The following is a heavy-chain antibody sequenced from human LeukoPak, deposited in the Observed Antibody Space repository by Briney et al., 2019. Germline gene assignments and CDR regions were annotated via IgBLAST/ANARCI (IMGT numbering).Heavy chain of an antibody. Sequence: SETLSLTCAVYGGSFSGYYWSWIRQPPGKGLGWIGEINHSGSTNYNPSLKSRVTISVDTSKNQFSLKLSSVTAADTAVYYCARGEWELGYWGQGTLVTVSS. CDR2: INHSGST. CDR3: ARGEWELGY. V-gene: IGHV4-34*01. J-gene: IGHJ4*02. D-gene: IGHD1-26*01. CDR1: GGSFSGYY.